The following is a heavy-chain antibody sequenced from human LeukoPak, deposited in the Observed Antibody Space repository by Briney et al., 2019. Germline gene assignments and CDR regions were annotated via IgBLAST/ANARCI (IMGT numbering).Heavy chain of an antibody. CDR3: ARRGYCSGGSCYSAPFDY. J-gene: IGHJ4*02. V-gene: IGHV5-51*01. CDR2: IYPGDSDT. CDR1: GYSFTTYW. Sequence: GESLKISCEASGYSFTTYWIGWVRQMPGKGLEWMGIIYPGDSDTRYSPSFQGQVTISADKSLSTAYLQWSSLKASDTAMYHCARRGYCSGGSCYSAPFDYWGQGTLVTVSS. D-gene: IGHD2-15*01.